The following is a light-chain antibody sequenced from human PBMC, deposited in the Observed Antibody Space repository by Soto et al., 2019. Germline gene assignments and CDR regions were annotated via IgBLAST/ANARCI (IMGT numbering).Light chain of an antibody. Sequence: IVLKKSPATLSLSPGERATLSCRASQSVSSYLAWYQQKPGQAPRLLIYDASNRATGIPARFSGSGSGTDFTLTISSLEPEDFAVYYCQQRSNWQITFGQATRLDIK. J-gene: IGKJ5*01. V-gene: IGKV3-11*01. CDR3: QQRSNWQIT. CDR1: QSVSSY. CDR2: DAS.